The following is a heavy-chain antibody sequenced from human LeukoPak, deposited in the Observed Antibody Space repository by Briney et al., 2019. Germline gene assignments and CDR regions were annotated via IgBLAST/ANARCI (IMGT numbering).Heavy chain of an antibody. CDR1: GYSFTSYW. CDR3: ARLHRLNSGWSPPPSYYFDY. V-gene: IGHV5-51*01. CDR2: IYPGDSDT. Sequence: GESLKISCKGSGYSFTSYWIGWVRQMPGKGLEWMGIIYPGDSDTRYSPSFQGQVTISADKSISTAYLQWSSLKASDTAMYYCARLHRLNSGWSPPPSYYFDYWGQGTLVTVSS. J-gene: IGHJ4*02. D-gene: IGHD6-19*01.